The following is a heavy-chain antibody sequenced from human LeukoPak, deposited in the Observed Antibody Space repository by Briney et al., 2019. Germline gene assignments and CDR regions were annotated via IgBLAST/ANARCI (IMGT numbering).Heavy chain of an antibody. CDR2: ISGSGGST. CDR1: GFTFSSHV. J-gene: IGHJ4*02. V-gene: IGHV3-23*01. CDR3: AKDINVVAGTALFDY. Sequence: GGSLRLSCTASGFTFSSHVMSWVRQAPGKGLEWVSAISGSGGSTYYADSVKGRFTISRDNSKNTLYLQMNSLRAEDTAVYYCAKDINVVAGTALFDYWGREPWSPSPQ. D-gene: IGHD6-19*01.